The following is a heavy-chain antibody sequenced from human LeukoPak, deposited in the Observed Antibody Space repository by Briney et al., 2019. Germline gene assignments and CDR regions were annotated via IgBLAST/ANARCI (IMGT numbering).Heavy chain of an antibody. D-gene: IGHD3-10*01. J-gene: IGHJ3*02. CDR2: INPNSGGT. Sequence: ASVKVSCKASGYTFTGYYMHWVRQAPGQGLEWMGWINPNSGGTNYAQKFQGRVTMTRDTSISTAYMELSRLRSDDTAVYYCARGYYEGSGSYQSADAFDIWGQGTMVTVSS. V-gene: IGHV1-2*02. CDR1: GYTFTGYY. CDR3: ARGYYEGSGSYQSADAFDI.